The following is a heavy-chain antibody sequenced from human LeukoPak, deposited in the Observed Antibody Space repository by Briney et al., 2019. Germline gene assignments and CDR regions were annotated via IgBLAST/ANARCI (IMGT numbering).Heavy chain of an antibody. V-gene: IGHV4-34*01. J-gene: IGHJ4*02. CDR3: AREAVAAAGSYFDY. Sequence: PSETLSLTCAVYGGSFSGYYWSWIRQPPGKGLEWIGEINHSGSTNYNPSLKSRVTISVDTSKNQFSLKLSSVTAADTAVYYCAREAVAAAGSYFDYWGQGTLVTVSS. D-gene: IGHD6-13*01. CDR1: GGSFSGYY. CDR2: INHSGST.